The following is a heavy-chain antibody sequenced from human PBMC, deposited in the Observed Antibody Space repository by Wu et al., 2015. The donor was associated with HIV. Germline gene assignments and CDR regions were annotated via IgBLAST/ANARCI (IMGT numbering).Heavy chain of an antibody. Sequence: QVQLVQSGAEVKKPGASVKVSCKASGYTFISFYMHWVRQAPGQGLEWMGVMNPGGGSTSYAQKFQGRVTMTRDTSTSTVYMELSSLRSEDTAVYYCARVVQYVDAFDIWGQGTMVTVSS. D-gene: IGHD1-1*01. CDR2: MNPGGGST. V-gene: IGHV1-46*01. CDR1: GYTFISFY. J-gene: IGHJ3*02. CDR3: ARVVQYVDAFDI.